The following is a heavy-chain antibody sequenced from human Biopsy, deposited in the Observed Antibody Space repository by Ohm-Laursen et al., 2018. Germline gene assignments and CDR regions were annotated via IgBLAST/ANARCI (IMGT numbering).Heavy chain of an antibody. Sequence: SETLSLTCAVSGYSVTNDYYWGWIRQPPGKGLEWIGHIYYDGITYYNPSLKSRVAMSVDTPKNQLSLMLTSVPAADTAVYYCARVEGGYAYYYGMDVWGQGTTVIVSS. D-gene: IGHD5-12*01. CDR2: IYYDGIT. J-gene: IGHJ6*02. CDR1: GYSVTNDYY. V-gene: IGHV4-38-2*01. CDR3: ARVEGGYAYYYGMDV.